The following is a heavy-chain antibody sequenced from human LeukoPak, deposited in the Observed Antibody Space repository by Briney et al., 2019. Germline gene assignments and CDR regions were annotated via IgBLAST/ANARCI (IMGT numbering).Heavy chain of an antibody. D-gene: IGHD3-10*01. CDR2: ISAYNGNT. J-gene: IGHJ4*02. CDR3: ARGNSWFGELYFDY. CDR1: GYTFTSYG. Sequence: GASVKVSCKASGYTFTSYGISWVRQAPGQGLEWMGWISAYNGNTNYVQKLQGRVTMTTDTSTSTAYMELRSLRSDDTAVYYCARGNSWFGELYFDYWGQGTLVTVSS. V-gene: IGHV1-18*04.